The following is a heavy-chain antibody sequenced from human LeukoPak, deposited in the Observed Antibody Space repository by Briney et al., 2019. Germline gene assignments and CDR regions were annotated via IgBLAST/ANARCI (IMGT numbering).Heavy chain of an antibody. Sequence: GGSLRLSCAASGFTFSSYGMHWVRQAPGKGLEWVAFIRYDGSNKYYADSVKGRFTISRDNSKNTLYLQMNSLRAEDTAVYYCATPFVSRSREDYWGQGTLVTVSS. V-gene: IGHV3-30*02. CDR3: ATPFVSRSREDY. CDR2: IRYDGSNK. CDR1: GFTFSSYG. D-gene: IGHD1-26*01. J-gene: IGHJ4*02.